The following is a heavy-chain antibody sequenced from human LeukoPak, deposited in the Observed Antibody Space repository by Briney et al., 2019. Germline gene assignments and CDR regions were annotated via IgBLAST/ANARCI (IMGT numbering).Heavy chain of an antibody. J-gene: IGHJ4*02. CDR3: ARIGAGSSRDY. CDR2: IYSGGST. Sequence: GGSLRLSCAASGFTVSSNYMSWVRQAPGKGLEWVSVIYSGGSTYYADSVKGRFTISRDNSKNTLYLQMNSLRAEDTAVYYCARIGAGSSRDYWGQGTLVTVSS. CDR1: GFTVSSNY. D-gene: IGHD6-13*01. V-gene: IGHV3-66*01.